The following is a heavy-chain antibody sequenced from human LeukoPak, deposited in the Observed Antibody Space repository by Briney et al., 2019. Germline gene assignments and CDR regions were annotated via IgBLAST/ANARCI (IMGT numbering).Heavy chain of an antibody. CDR3: AKLVLGLLTGWFDP. CDR2: ISGSGGST. CDR1: GSTFSSYA. Sequence: GGSLRLSCAASGSTFSSYAMSWVRQAPGKGLEWVSAISGSGGSTYYADSVKGRFTISRDNSKNTLYLQMNNLRAEDTAVYYCAKLVLGLLTGWFDPWGQGTLVTVSS. D-gene: IGHD1-26*01. J-gene: IGHJ5*02. V-gene: IGHV3-23*01.